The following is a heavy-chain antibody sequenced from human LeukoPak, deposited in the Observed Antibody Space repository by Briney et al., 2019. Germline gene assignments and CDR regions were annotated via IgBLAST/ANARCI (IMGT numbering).Heavy chain of an antibody. Sequence: GASVKVSCKASGYTFTSYDINWVRQATGQGLEWMGWMNPNSGNTGYAQKFQGRVTMTRNTSISTAYMELSSLRSEDTAVYYCARGGLSYYYDIGDYWGQGTLVTVSS. J-gene: IGHJ4*02. V-gene: IGHV1-8*01. CDR1: GYTFTSYD. D-gene: IGHD3-22*01. CDR2: MNPNSGNT. CDR3: ARGGLSYYYDIGDY.